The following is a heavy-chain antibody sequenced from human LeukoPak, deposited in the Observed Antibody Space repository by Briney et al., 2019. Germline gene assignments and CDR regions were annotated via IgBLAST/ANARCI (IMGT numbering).Heavy chain of an antibody. CDR2: IIPILGIA. CDR3: ASRSRGRGNWFDP. D-gene: IGHD1-26*01. J-gene: IGHJ5*02. CDR1: GGTFSSYA. V-gene: IGHV1-69*04. Sequence: SVKVSCKASGGTFSSYAISWVRQAPGQGLEWMGRIIPILGIANYAQKFQGRVTITADKSTSTAYMELSSLRSEDTAVYYCASRSRGRGNWFDPWGQGTLVTVSS.